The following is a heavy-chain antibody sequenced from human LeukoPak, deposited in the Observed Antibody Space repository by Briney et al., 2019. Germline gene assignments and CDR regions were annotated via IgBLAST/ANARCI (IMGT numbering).Heavy chain of an antibody. D-gene: IGHD3-22*01. Sequence: GGSLRLSCAASGFTFSSYEMNWVRQAPGKGLVWVSRINGDGTTTSYADSVKGGFTMSRDNAKNTLYLQMSGLRAEDTAVYYCATGNYYDSRGYYTFGHWGQGTLVTVSS. CDR1: GFTFSSYE. CDR2: INGDGTTT. J-gene: IGHJ4*02. V-gene: IGHV3-74*01. CDR3: ATGNYYDSRGYYTFGH.